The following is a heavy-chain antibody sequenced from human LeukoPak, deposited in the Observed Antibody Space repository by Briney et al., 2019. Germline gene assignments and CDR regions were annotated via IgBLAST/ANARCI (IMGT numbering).Heavy chain of an antibody. J-gene: IGHJ4*02. CDR3: AREPYYDSSGYLPN. Sequence: SVKVSCKASGGTLSNHAVSWVRQAPGQGLEWMGRIIPVSGTTNYAQKFQGRVTITTDESTSTAYKELSSLRSEDTAVYYCAREPYYDSSGYLPNWGQGTLVTVSS. V-gene: IGHV1-69*05. D-gene: IGHD3-22*01. CDR2: IIPVSGTT. CDR1: GGTLSNHA.